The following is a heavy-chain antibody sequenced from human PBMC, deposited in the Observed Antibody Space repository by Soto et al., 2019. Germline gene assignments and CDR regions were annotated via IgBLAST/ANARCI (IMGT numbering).Heavy chain of an antibody. CDR2: IDPSDSYN. V-gene: IGHV5-10-1*01. CDR3: ARQPITMIPFDY. D-gene: IGHD3-22*01. J-gene: IGHJ4*02. Sequence: GESLKISCKGSGYSFTSYWISWVRQMPGKGLEWMGRIDPSDSYNNYSPSFQGHVTISDDKSISTAYLQWSSLKASDTAMYYCARQPITMIPFDYWGQGTLVTVSS. CDR1: GYSFTSYW.